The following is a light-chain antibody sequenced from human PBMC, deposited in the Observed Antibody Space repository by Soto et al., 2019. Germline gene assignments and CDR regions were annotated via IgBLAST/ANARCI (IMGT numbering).Light chain of an antibody. J-gene: IGKJ1*01. V-gene: IGKV3-15*01. Sequence: EIVMTQSPATLSVSPGERATLSCRASQSVSSNLAWYQQKPGQAPRLLIYGASTRATCIPARFSGSGSGTEFTLTISSLQSEDVAVYYCQQYNNRPPWTFGQGTKVEIK. CDR3: QQYNNRPPWT. CDR1: QSVSSN. CDR2: GAS.